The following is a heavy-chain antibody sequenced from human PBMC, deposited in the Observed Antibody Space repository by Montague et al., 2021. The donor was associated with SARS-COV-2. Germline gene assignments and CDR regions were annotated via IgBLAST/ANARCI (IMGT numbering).Heavy chain of an antibody. D-gene: IGHD3/OR15-3a*01. CDR1: GVSVTDYY. V-gene: IGHV4-59*08. J-gene: IGHJ4*02. CDR3: VRHPRYDGLNGSPDF. Sequence: SETLSLTCTVSGVSVTDYYWSWIRQPPGKGLEWVEDVFYNKGTNFNPSLKSRVAISVDTSKKQFSLRLPSVTAADTAFYYCVRHPRYDGLNGSPDFWDQGTLVTVSS. CDR2: VFYNKGT.